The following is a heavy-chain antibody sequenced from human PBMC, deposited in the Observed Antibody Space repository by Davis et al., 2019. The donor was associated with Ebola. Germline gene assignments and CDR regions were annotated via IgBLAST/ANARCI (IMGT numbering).Heavy chain of an antibody. CDR1: GYTFTGYY. J-gene: IGHJ6*02. D-gene: IGHD3-9*01. Sequence: AASVKVSCKASGYTFTGYYMHWVRQAPGQGLEWMGWINPNSGGTNYAQKFQGWVTMTRDTSISTAYMELSRLRSEDTAVYYCARTRYGDYGMDVWGQGTTVTVSS. CDR2: INPNSGGT. V-gene: IGHV1-2*04. CDR3: ARTRYGDYGMDV.